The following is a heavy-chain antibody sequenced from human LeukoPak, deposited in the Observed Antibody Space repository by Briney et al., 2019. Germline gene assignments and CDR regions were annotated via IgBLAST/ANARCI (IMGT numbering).Heavy chain of an antibody. Sequence: GESLKISCKASGYSFTTYWIGWVRQLPGKGLEWMGFIYPGESQIRYSPSFQGQFTISADKSISTAYLQWSSLKASDTAMYYCARHFSVDSTSSHFDYWGQGTWVTVSS. V-gene: IGHV5-51*01. CDR1: GYSFTTYW. CDR2: IYPGESQI. D-gene: IGHD2-2*01. J-gene: IGHJ4*02. CDR3: ARHFSVDSTSSHFDY.